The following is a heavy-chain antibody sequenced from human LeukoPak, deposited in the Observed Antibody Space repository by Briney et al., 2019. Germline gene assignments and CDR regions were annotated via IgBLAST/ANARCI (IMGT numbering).Heavy chain of an antibody. CDR2: ISSSSTYT. Sequence: PGGSLRLSCAASGFTFSDYYMSWIRQAPGKGLEWVSCISSSSTYTNYADSVKGRFTISRDNAKNSLYLQINSLRAEDTAVYYCARGHSRGWPNDAFDIWGQGTMVTVSS. CDR3: ARGHSRGWPNDAFDI. J-gene: IGHJ3*02. CDR1: GFTFSDYY. D-gene: IGHD6-19*01. V-gene: IGHV3-11*03.